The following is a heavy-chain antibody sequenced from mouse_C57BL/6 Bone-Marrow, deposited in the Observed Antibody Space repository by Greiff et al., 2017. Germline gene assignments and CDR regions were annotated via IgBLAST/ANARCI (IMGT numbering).Heavy chain of an antibody. J-gene: IGHJ2*01. V-gene: IGHV1-69*01. CDR3: AREGDCGSSYDFDY. CDR1: GYTFTSYW. D-gene: IGHD1-1*01. CDR2: IDPSDSYT. Sequence: QVQLQQPGAELVMPGASVKLSCKASGYTFTSYWMHWVKQRPGQGLEWIGEIDPSDSYTNYNQKFKGKSTLTVDKSSSTAYMQLSSLTSEDSAVYYCAREGDCGSSYDFDYWGGGTALTVSS.